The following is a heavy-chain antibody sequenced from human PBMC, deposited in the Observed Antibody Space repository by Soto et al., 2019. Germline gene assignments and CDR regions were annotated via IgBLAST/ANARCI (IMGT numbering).Heavy chain of an antibody. CDR3: AREGGYSSSHWFDP. D-gene: IGHD6-6*01. Sequence: SETLSLTCTVSGGSISSYYWSWIRQPPGKGLEWIGYIYYSGSTNHNPSLKSRVTISVDTSKNQFSLKLSSVTAADTAVYYCAREGGYSSSHWFDPWGQGTLVTVSS. CDR1: GGSISSYY. CDR2: IYYSGST. V-gene: IGHV4-59*01. J-gene: IGHJ5*02.